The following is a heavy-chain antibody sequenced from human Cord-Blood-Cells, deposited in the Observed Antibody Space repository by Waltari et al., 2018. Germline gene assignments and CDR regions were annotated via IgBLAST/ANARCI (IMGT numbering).Heavy chain of an antibody. J-gene: IGHJ4*02. V-gene: IGHV1-3*01. Sequence: QVQLVQSGAEVKKPGASVKVSCKASGYTFTSYAMHWVRQAPGQRLEWMGWINAGNGNTKYSQKFQGRVTITRDTSASTAYMELSSLRSEDTAVYYCARLLGGNYPERHFDYWGQGTLVTVSS. CDR3: ARLLGGNYPERHFDY. CDR1: GYTFTSYA. D-gene: IGHD1-26*01. CDR2: INAGNGNT.